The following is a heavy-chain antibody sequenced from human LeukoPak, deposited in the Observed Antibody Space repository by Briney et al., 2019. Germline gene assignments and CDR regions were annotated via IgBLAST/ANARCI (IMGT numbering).Heavy chain of an antibody. Sequence: PGGSLRLSCAASGFTFSSYSMNWVRQAPGKGLEWVSSISSSSSYIYYADSVKGRFTISRDNAKNSLYLQMNSLRAEDTAVYYCARDLLAVVVIASDAFDIWGQGTMVTVSS. J-gene: IGHJ3*02. CDR1: GFTFSSYS. CDR3: ARDLLAVVVIASDAFDI. D-gene: IGHD2-21*01. V-gene: IGHV3-21*01. CDR2: ISSSSSYI.